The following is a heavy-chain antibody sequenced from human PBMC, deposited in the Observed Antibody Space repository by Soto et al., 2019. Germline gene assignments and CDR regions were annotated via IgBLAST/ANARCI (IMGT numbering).Heavy chain of an antibody. CDR1: GFNFRNYD. CDR3: ARVFNDRWFGEVSHLAR. J-gene: IGHJ4*01. D-gene: IGHD3-10*01. Sequence: QVQLVESGGGVVQPGRSLRLSCAASGFNFRNYDVHWVRQAPGKGLEWVAMISHDGGDEYFADSVKGRFTISRDNSKNTLDVQMNSLTTNDTAVYYCARVFNDRWFGEVSHLARWVRGPLVIFSS. V-gene: IGHV3-30*03. CDR2: ISHDGGDE.